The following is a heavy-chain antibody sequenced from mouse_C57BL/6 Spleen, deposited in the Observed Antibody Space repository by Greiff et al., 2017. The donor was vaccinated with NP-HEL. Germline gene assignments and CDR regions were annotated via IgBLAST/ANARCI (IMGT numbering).Heavy chain of an antibody. CDR2: IDPSDSYT. D-gene: IGHD2-5*01. CDR3: ARNPKDYYSNYVDYAMDY. J-gene: IGHJ4*01. V-gene: IGHV1-69*01. Sequence: QVQLQQSGAELVMPGASVKLSCKASGYTFTSYWMHWVKQRPGQGLEWIGEIDPSDSYTNYNQKFKGKSTLTVDKSSSTAYMQLSSLTSEDSAVYYCARNPKDYYSNYVDYAMDYWGQGTSVTVSS. CDR1: GYTFTSYW.